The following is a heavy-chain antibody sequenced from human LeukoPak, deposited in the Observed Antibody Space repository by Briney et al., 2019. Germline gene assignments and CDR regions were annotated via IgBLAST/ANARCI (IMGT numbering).Heavy chain of an antibody. CDR2: ISGSGGST. V-gene: IGHV3-23*01. Sequence: PGGSLRLSCAASGFTFSSYAMSWVRQAPGKGLEWVSAISGSGGSTYYADSVKGRFTISRDNSKNTLYLQMNSLGAEDTAVYYCAKTDYYYDSSGYYYGLWGQGTMVTVSS. CDR3: AKTDYYYDSSGYYYGL. J-gene: IGHJ3*01. CDR1: GFTFSSYA. D-gene: IGHD3-22*01.